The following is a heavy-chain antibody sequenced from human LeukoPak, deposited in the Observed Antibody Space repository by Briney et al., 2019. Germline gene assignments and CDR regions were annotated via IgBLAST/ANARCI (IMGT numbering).Heavy chain of an antibody. CDR3: ARDLGGYCSRPSCPHGMDV. Sequence: GGSLRLSCGASGFTFSSYSMNWVRQAPGKGLEWVSSISSGSSYIYYTDSVQGRFTISRDNAKNSLYLQMNSLRAEDTAVYYCARDLGGYCSRPSCPHGMDVWGRGTTVTVSS. J-gene: IGHJ6*02. V-gene: IGHV3-21*01. CDR1: GFTFSSYS. D-gene: IGHD2-2*01. CDR2: ISSGSSYI.